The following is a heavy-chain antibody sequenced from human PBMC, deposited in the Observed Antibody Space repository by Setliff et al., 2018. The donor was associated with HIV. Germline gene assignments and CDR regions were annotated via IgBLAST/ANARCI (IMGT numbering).Heavy chain of an antibody. CDR3: ARATATWLVDN. CDR2: IYYRGGT. CDR1: GASISSYY. J-gene: IGHJ4*02. D-gene: IGHD2-15*01. V-gene: IGHV4-59*01. Sequence: SETLSLTCNVSGASISSYYWSWIRQPPGKGLEWIGYIYYRGGTNYNPSLKSRLTISVDAAKNQFSLNLSSVTTADTAVYYCARATATWLVDNWGQGTLVTVSS.